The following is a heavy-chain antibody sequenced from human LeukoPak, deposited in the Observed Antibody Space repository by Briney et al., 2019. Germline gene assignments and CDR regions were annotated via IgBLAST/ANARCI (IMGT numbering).Heavy chain of an antibody. CDR2: ISSNGNNA. D-gene: IGHD3-22*01. J-gene: IGHJ4*02. Sequence: GGSLRLSCAASGFTFSTYAMYWVRQAPGKGLEYLSAISSNGNNAYYANSVKGRFTISRDNSKNTLYLQMGSLRTEDMAVYYCARAAPLGPSYYDSSGPLDYWGQGTLVTVSS. V-gene: IGHV3-64*01. CDR1: GFTFSTYA. CDR3: ARAAPLGPSYYDSSGPLDY.